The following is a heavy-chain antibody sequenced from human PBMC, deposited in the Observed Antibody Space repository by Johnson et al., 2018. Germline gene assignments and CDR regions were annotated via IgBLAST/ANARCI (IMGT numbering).Heavy chain of an antibody. CDR2: LSYHGTKK. J-gene: IGHJ6*03. CDR1: GFTFNTYG. Sequence: QVQLVQSGGGVVHPGRSLRLSCAASGFTFNTYGMHWVRQAPGKGLEWVAFLSYHGTKKFYADSVKGRFTISRDNSKNTLYLQINSLRAEDTAVYYCAKDSHYYDVGYYYYMDVWGKGNTVTVSS. V-gene: IGHV3-30*18. D-gene: IGHD3-16*01. CDR3: AKDSHYYDVGYYYYMDV.